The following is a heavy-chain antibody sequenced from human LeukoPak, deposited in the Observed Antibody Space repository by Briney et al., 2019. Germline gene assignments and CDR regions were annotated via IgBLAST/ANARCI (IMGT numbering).Heavy chain of an antibody. CDR3: ARASRKYCSSTSCFPRYGMDV. CDR2: IYYSGST. V-gene: IGHV4-59*01. D-gene: IGHD2-2*01. J-gene: IGHJ6*02. Sequence: PSETLSLTCTVSGSSISNYYWSWIRQPPGKGLEWIGYIYYSGSTNYNPSLKSRVTISVDTSKNQFSLKLSSVTAADTAVYYCARASRKYCSSTSCFPRYGMDVWGQGTTVTVSS. CDR1: GSSISNYY.